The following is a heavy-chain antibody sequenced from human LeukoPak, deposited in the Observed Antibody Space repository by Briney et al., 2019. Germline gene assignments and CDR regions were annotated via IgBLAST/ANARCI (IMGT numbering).Heavy chain of an antibody. J-gene: IGHJ3*02. CDR2: IYYSGST. CDR1: GGSVSNSSYY. V-gene: IGHV4-39*01. D-gene: IGHD2-21*02. Sequence: PSETLSLTCSVSGGSVSNSSYYWGWIRQPPGKGLEWIGSIYYSGSTYYNPSLKSRVTISVDTSRNQFSLKLGSVTAADTAVYYCATPVVTANRERVDAFDIWGQGTMVTVCS. CDR3: ATPVVTANRERVDAFDI.